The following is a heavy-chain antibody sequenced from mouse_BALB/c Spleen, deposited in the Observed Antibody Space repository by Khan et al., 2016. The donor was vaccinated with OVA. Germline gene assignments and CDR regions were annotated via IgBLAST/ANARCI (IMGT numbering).Heavy chain of an antibody. V-gene: IGHV1S137*01. CDR1: GYTFTDFT. CDR3: ARGGVGSRCAY. D-gene: IGHD1-1*02. Sequence: QVQLKESGAELVRPGVSVKISCKGSGYTFTDFTMHWVKQSHAKSLEWIGVINTYYGDVTYNQKFKGKATMTVDKSSSTVYMELARLTSEDSAIYYGARGGVGSRCAYWGQGTLVTVSA. J-gene: IGHJ3*01. CDR2: INTYYGDV.